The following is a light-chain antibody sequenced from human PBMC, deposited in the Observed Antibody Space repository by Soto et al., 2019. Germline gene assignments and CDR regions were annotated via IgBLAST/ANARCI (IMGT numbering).Light chain of an antibody. CDR2: AAS. CDR1: QTVNNY. Sequence: DIRVTQSASSLSASLGDRVTITWRASQTVNNYLNWYQQKQGEAPKLLIYAASTLQHGVPSRFSGSEYGTDFNLTISSLQTEDVGIYYCQQCHATPLTFGQGTRLEIK. CDR3: QQCHATPLT. V-gene: IGKV1-39*01. J-gene: IGKJ5*01.